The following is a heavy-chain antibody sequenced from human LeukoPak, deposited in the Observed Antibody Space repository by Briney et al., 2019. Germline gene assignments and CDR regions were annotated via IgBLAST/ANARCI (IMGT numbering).Heavy chain of an antibody. D-gene: IGHD1-7*01. CDR3: AKKKGYNWNFVIDYFDY. J-gene: IGHJ4*02. CDR1: GFTFSSYA. Sequence: GGSLRLSRAASGFTFSSYAMSWVRQAPGKGLEWVSAISGSGGSTYYADSVKGRFTISRDNSKNTLYLQMNSLRAEDTAVYYCAKKKGYNWNFVIDYFDYWGQGTLVTVSS. V-gene: IGHV3-23*01. CDR2: ISGSGGST.